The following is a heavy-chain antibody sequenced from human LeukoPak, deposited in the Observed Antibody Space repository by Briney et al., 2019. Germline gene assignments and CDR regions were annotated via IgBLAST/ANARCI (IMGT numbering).Heavy chain of an antibody. V-gene: IGHV1-69*13. CDR3: ARQSLVVVPAAMPDYYYYGMDV. CDR2: IIPIFGTA. D-gene: IGHD2-2*01. Sequence: GASVKVSCKASGGTFSSYAISWVRQAPGQGLEWMGGIIPIFGTANYAQKFQGRVTITADESTSTADMELSSLRSEDTSVYYCARQSLVVVPAAMPDYYYYGMDVWGQGTTVTVSS. J-gene: IGHJ6*02. CDR1: GGTFSSYA.